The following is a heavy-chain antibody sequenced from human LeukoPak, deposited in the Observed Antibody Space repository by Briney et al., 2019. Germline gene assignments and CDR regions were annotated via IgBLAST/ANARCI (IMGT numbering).Heavy chain of an antibody. CDR3: ARGWEGYFDY. D-gene: IGHD1-26*01. Sequence: GGSLRLSCAASGFTFSDYSMNWVRQTPGKGLVWVSRINSDGSSTSYADSVKGRFTISRDNAKNTLYLQMNSLRAEDTAVYYCARGWEGYFDYWGQGTLVTVSS. V-gene: IGHV3-74*01. J-gene: IGHJ4*02. CDR1: GFTFSDYS. CDR2: INSDGSST.